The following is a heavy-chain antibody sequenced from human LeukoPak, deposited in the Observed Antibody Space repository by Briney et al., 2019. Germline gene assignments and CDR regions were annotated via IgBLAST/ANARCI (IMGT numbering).Heavy chain of an antibody. CDR1: GFTFSSYG. CDR2: ICYDGSNK. J-gene: IGHJ4*02. V-gene: IGHV3-33*01. CDR3: AGGSSGYFFSFDY. D-gene: IGHD3-22*01. Sequence: GGSLTLSCAASGFTFSSYGRHWVRQAPGKGLEWVAVICYDGSNKYYADSVKGRFTISRDNSKNTLYLQMNSLRAEDTAVYYCAGGSSGYFFSFDYWGKGALVTVSS.